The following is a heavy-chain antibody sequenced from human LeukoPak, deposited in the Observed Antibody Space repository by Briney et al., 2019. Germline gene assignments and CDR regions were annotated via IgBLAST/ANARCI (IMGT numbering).Heavy chain of an antibody. D-gene: IGHD4-17*01. V-gene: IGHV4-34*01. J-gene: IGHJ6*02. CDR1: GGSFSGYY. CDR3: ARTIYGGYCPLCYYYYYGMDV. Sequence: WETLPLTCAVYGGSFSGYYWSWIRQPPGKGLEWIGEINHSGSTNYNPSLKSRVTISVDTSKNQFSLKLSSVTAADTAVYYCARTIYGGYCPLCYYYYYGMDVWGQGTTVTVSS. CDR2: INHSGST.